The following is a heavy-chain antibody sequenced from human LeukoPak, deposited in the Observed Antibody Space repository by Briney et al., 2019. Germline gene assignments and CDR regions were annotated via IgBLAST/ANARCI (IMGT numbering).Heavy chain of an antibody. D-gene: IGHD6-19*01. CDR3: AREPGAGTVNYYGMDV. V-gene: IGHV1-69*06. J-gene: IGHJ6*04. CDR2: IIPIFGTA. CDR1: GGTFSSYA. Sequence: SVKVSCKASGGTFSSYAISWVRQAPGQGLEWMGGIIPIFGTANYAQTFQGRVTITADKSTSTAYMQLSSLRSEDTAVYYCAREPGAGTVNYYGMDVWGKGTTVTVSS.